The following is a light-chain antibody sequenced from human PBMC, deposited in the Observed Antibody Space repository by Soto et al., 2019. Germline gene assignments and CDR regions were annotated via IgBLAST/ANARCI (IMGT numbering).Light chain of an antibody. J-gene: IGKJ3*01. V-gene: IGKV1-39*01. CDR1: QTISNY. Sequence: DIQMTHSPSSLSASVGDRVTITCRASQTISNYLNWYQQKSGKAPKVLIYGASRLQSGVPSRYSGSGVGTDFTLTISSLQPEDFATYYCQQSYSSPFTFGPGTKVDIK. CDR3: QQSYSSPFT. CDR2: GAS.